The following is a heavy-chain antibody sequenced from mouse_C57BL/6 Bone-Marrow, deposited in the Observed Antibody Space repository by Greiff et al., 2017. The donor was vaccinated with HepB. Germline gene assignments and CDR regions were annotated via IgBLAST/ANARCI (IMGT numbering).Heavy chain of an antibody. Sequence: VQLQQSGPELVKPGASVKISCKASGYTFTDYYMNWVKQSHGKSLEWIGDINPNNGGTSYNQKFKGKATLTVDKSSSTAYMELRSLTSEDSAVYYCARDGWGDVDYWGQGTTLTVSS. CDR2: INPNNGGT. V-gene: IGHV1-26*01. J-gene: IGHJ2*01. CDR3: ARDGWGDVDY. D-gene: IGHD1-1*02. CDR1: GYTFTDYY.